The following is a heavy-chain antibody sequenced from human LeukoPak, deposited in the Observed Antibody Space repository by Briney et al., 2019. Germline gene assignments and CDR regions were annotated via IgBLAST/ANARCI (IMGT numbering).Heavy chain of an antibody. CDR2: ISYDGSNK. Sequence: GWSLRLSCAASGFTFSSYAMHWVRQAPGKGLEWVAVISYDGSNKYYADSVKGRFTISRDNSKNTLYLQMNSLRADDTAVYYCAKLTTTWGQGTLVTVSP. CDR3: AKLTTT. V-gene: IGHV3-30*04. J-gene: IGHJ5*02. D-gene: IGHD4-17*01. CDR1: GFTFSSYA.